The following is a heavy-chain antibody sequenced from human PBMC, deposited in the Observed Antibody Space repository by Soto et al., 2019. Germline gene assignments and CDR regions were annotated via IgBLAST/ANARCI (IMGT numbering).Heavy chain of an antibody. CDR1: GCTFSSFP. Sequence: ASVKVSCKASGCTFSSFPIAWVRQAPGRGLEWVGGIMPIFGTTKYAQNFRDRVTIYADESTSTAYMELSSLRFEDTAVYYCAMIEYSSGSDYWGQGTLVTVSS. D-gene: IGHD6-19*01. CDR2: IMPIFGTT. CDR3: AMIEYSSGSDY. V-gene: IGHV1-69*13. J-gene: IGHJ4*02.